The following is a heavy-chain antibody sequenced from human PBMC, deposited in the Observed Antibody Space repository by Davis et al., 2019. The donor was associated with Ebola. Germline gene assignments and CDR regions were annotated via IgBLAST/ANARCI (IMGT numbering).Heavy chain of an antibody. CDR1: GGSVSSGSYY. Sequence: SETLSLTCTVSGGSVSSGSYYWSWIRQPPGKGLEWIGYIYYSGSTNYNPSLKSRVTISVDTSKNQVSLKLSSVTAADTAVYYCARYPGMAAAGTGYYYGMNVWGQGTTVTVSS. V-gene: IGHV4-61*01. J-gene: IGHJ6*02. CDR3: ARYPGMAAAGTGYYYGMNV. CDR2: IYYSGST. D-gene: IGHD6-13*01.